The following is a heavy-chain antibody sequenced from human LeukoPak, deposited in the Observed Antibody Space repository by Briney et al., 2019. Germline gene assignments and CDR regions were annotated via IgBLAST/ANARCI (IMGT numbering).Heavy chain of an antibody. CDR1: GFTFDDYA. Sequence: PGGSLRLSCAASGFTFDDYAMHWVRQAPGKGLEWVSGISWNSGSIGYEDSVKGRFTISRDNAKNSLYLQMNSLRAEDTALYYCAKSDRAMVRGGDAFDIWGQGTMVTVSS. CDR3: AKSDRAMVRGGDAFDI. CDR2: ISWNSGSI. J-gene: IGHJ3*02. V-gene: IGHV3-9*01. D-gene: IGHD3-10*01.